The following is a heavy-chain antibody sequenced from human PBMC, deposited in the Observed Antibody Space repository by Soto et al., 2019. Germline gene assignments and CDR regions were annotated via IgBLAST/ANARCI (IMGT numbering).Heavy chain of an antibody. CDR1: GYTFTSYA. CDR2: INAGNGNT. V-gene: IGHV1-3*01. CDR3: ARSPRAMIVGVITPHDAFDI. D-gene: IGHD3-22*01. Sequence: ASVKVSCKASGYTFTSYAMHWVRQAPGQRLEWMGWINAGNGNTKYSQKFQGRVTITRDTSASTAYMELSSLRSEDTAVYYCARSPRAMIVGVITPHDAFDIWGQGTMVTVSS. J-gene: IGHJ3*02.